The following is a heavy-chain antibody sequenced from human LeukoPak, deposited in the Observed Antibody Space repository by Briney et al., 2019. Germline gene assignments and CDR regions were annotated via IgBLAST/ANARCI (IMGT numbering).Heavy chain of an antibody. CDR2: IIPIFGTA. J-gene: IGHJ5*02. D-gene: IGHD6-13*01. V-gene: IGHV1-69*01. CDR1: GGTFSSYA. CDR3: ARGSRIAAAYNWFDP. Sequence: ASVKVSCKASGGTFSSYAISWVRQAPGQGLEWMGGIIPIFGTANYAQKFQGRVTITADESTSTAYMELSSLRSEDTAVYYCARGSRIAAAYNWFDPWGQGTLVTVSS.